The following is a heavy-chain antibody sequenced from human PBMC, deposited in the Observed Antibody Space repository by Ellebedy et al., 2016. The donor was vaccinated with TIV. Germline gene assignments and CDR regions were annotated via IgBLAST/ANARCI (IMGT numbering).Heavy chain of an antibody. V-gene: IGHV1-3*01. CDR3: AKATVVRPAEFDY. Sequence: ASVKVSXXASGYTFTSYAMHWVRQAPGQRLEWMGWINAGNGNTKYSQKFQGRVTITRDTSASTAYMELSSLRSEDTAVYYCAKATVVRPAEFDYWGPGTLVTVSS. CDR1: GYTFTSYA. D-gene: IGHD2-15*01. CDR2: INAGNGNT. J-gene: IGHJ4*02.